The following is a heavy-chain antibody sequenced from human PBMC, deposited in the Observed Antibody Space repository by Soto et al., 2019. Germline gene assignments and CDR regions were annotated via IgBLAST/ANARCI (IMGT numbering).Heavy chain of an antibody. CDR1: GYTFTSYG. Sequence: QVQLVQSGAEVKKPGASVKVSCKASGYTFTSYGISWVRQAPGQGLEWMGWISAYNGNTNYAQKLEGRVTMTTDTSTSTAYMELRSLRSDDTAVYYCARIIGGALTGTALTSYSNDIWGQGTMVTVSS. CDR3: ARIIGGALTGTALTSYSNDI. D-gene: IGHD1-20*01. J-gene: IGHJ3*02. CDR2: ISAYNGNT. V-gene: IGHV1-18*01.